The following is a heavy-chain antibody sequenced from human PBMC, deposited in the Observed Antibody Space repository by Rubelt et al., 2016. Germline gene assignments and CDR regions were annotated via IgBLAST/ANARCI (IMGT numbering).Heavy chain of an antibody. CDR2: ISAYNGNT. V-gene: IGHV1-18*01. D-gene: IGHD3-10*01. CDR1: GYTFTSYC. J-gene: IGHJ4*02. Sequence: QVQLVQSGAEVKKPGASVKVSCKASGYTFTSYCISWVRQAPGQGLEWMGWISAYNGNTNYAQKLQGRVTMTTDTSTSTAYRELRSLRSDDTAVYYCARDGAFPLGSGFEKRSDYWGQGTLVTVSS. CDR3: ARDGAFPLGSGFEKRSDY.